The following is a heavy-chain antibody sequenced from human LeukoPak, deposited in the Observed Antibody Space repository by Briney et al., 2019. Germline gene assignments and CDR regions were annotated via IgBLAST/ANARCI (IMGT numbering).Heavy chain of an antibody. CDR1: GGSISSYY. CDR2: IYYSGST. CDR3: ARDQARKTIFGVVSPLYYMDV. Sequence: PSQTLSLTCTVSGGSISSYYWSWIRQPPGKGLEWIGYIYYSGSTNYNPSLKSRVTISVDTSKNQFSLKLSSVTAADTAVYYCARDQARKTIFGVVSPLYYMDVWGKGTTVTVSS. J-gene: IGHJ6*03. V-gene: IGHV4-59*01. D-gene: IGHD3-3*01.